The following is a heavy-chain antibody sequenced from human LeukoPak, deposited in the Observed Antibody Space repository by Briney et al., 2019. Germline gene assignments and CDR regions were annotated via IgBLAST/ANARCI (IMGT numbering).Heavy chain of an antibody. Sequence: GGSLRLSCAASGFTFSSYWMHWVRQAPGKGLVWVSRISSDGSSTDYADSVKGRFTISRDNAKNTLYLQMNSLRAEDTAVYYCARVGSVDTYNWFDPWGQGTLVTVSS. V-gene: IGHV3-74*01. CDR3: ARVGSVDTYNWFDP. D-gene: IGHD3-10*01. CDR2: ISSDGSST. J-gene: IGHJ5*02. CDR1: GFTFSSYW.